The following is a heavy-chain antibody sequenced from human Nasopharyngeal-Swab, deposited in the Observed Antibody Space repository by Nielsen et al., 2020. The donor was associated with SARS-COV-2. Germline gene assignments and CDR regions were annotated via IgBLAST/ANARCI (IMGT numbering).Heavy chain of an antibody. CDR3: AKLDSSGWLLFDY. D-gene: IGHD6-19*01. Sequence: WIRQAPGKGLEWVAVISYDGSNKYYADSVKGRFTISRDNSKNTLYLQMNSLRAEDTAVYYCAKLDSSGWLLFDYWGQGTLVTVSS. J-gene: IGHJ4*02. V-gene: IGHV3-30*18. CDR2: ISYDGSNK.